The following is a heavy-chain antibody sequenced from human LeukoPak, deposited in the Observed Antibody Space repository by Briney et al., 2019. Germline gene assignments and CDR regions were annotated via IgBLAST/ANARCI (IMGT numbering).Heavy chain of an antibody. CDR1: GFTFSSYA. J-gene: IGHJ3*02. Sequence: GGSLRLSCAASGFTFSSYAMSWVRQAPGEGLEWVSTISASGGSTYYADSVKGRFTISRDNSKNTLFLQMNSLRAEDTAIYYCAKDRASGWPNAFDIWGQGTMVTVSS. V-gene: IGHV3-23*01. CDR3: AKDRASGWPNAFDI. D-gene: IGHD6-19*01. CDR2: ISASGGST.